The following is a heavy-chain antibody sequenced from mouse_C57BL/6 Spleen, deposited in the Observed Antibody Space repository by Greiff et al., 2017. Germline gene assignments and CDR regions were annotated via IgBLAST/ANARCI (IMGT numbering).Heavy chain of an antibody. CDR1: GYTFTDYY. J-gene: IGHJ4*01. V-gene: IGHV1-26*01. D-gene: IGHD1-1*02. CDR2: INPNNGGT. CDR3: ARHGSLGSWAMDY. Sequence: EVQLQQSGPELVKPGASVKISCKASGYTFTDYYMNWVKQSHGKSLEWIGDINPNNGGTSYNQKFKGKATLTVDKSSSTAYMELRSLTSEDSAVYYCARHGSLGSWAMDYWGQGTSVTVSS.